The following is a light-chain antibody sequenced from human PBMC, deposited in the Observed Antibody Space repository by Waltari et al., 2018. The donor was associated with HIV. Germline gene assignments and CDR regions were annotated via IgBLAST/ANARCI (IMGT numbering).Light chain of an antibody. CDR3: VSYDSRLDERL. J-gene: IGLJ3*02. CDR1: TSNIETEA. CDR2: RNY. V-gene: IGLV1-47*01. Sequence: QSVLTQPPSVYGTPGQTVTISCSGSTSNIETEALYWYQQLPGTAPKLLIYRNYKRPSGVSDRFSCSKSGASASLVISGLRSEDEAHYYCVSYDSRLDERLFGGGTKLTVL.